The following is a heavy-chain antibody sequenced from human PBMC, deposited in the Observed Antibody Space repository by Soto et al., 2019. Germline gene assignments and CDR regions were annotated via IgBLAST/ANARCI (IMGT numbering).Heavy chain of an antibody. CDR3: AKPQWGVVGRSDALDI. J-gene: IGHJ3*02. CDR1: GFTFSNYN. D-gene: IGHD6-19*01. V-gene: IGHV3-30-3*02. CDR2: ISDVGNNK. Sequence: VGSLRLSCAASGFTFSNYNFNWVRQAPGKGLEWVAAISDVGNNKYYADSVKGRFTISRDNSKNTLYLQMNSLRREDTALYYCAKPQWGVVGRSDALDIWRQATMVTV.